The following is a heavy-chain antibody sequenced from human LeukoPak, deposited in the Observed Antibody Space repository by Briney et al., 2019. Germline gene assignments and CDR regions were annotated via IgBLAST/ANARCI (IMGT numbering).Heavy chain of an antibody. Sequence: SETLSLTCTVSGGSISSYYWSWIRQPPGKGLEWIGYIYYSGSTNYNPSLKSRVTISVDTSKNQFSLKLSSVTAADTAVYYWARDKGSVGRGAFVYWVEGTLVAVSS. V-gene: IGHV4-59*01. J-gene: IGHJ4*02. CDR1: GGSISSYY. CDR3: ARDKGSVGRGAFVY. D-gene: IGHD3-10*01. CDR2: IYYSGST.